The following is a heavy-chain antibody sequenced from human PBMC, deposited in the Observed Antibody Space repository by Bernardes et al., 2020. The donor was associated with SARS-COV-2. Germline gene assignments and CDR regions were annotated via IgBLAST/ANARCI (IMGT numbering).Heavy chain of an antibody. D-gene: IGHD1-26*01. V-gene: IGHV1-18*01. CDR3: ARDRPIGTVGVNWLDP. Sequence: ASVKVSCKASGYIFTNYGISWVRQAPGQGLEWMGWIAVYTGNTDYAQKFQGRVTITTDTSTSTAYMELRSLRSDDTAVYFCARDRPIGTVGVNWLDPWGQGTLVTVSS. J-gene: IGHJ5*02. CDR2: IAVYTGNT. CDR1: GYIFTNYG.